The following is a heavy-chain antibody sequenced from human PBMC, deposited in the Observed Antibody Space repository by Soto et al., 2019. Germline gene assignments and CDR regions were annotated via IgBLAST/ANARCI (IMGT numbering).Heavy chain of an antibody. D-gene: IGHD1-26*01. V-gene: IGHV4-34*01. CDR1: GGSFSGYY. CDR2: INHSGST. CDR3: ARIYVGAVDY. J-gene: IGHJ4*02. Sequence: QVQLQQWGAGLLKPSETLSLTCAVYGGSFSGYYWSWIRQPPGKGLEWIGEINHSGSTNYNPSLKSRVTISVDTSKNQFSLKLSSVTAADTAVYYCARIYVGAVDYWGQGTLVTVSS.